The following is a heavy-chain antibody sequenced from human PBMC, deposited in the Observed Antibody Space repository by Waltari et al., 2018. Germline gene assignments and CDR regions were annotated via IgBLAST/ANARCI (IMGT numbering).Heavy chain of an antibody. J-gene: IGHJ4*02. CDR2: VSGHSKDI. D-gene: IGHD3-16*02. Sequence: QVQLVQSGPEVKKPGASVKVSCKAFGYTFSNYGFSWVRQAPGQGLEWMGRVSGHSKDIKYAQCLQGRVTLTTDSSTNTAYMELRSRRSDDTAVYYCARDINYDFIWGSYRRGYTGAFDYWGQGTQVTVSS. V-gene: IGHV1-18*04. CDR3: ARDINYDFIWGSYRRGYTGAFDY. CDR1: GYTFSNYG.